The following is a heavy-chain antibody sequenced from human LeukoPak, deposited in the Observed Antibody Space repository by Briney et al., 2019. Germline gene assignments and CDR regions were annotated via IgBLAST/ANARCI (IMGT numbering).Heavy chain of an antibody. CDR1: GFTFSSNA. CDR3: ARDLGDFYYISPDFDY. CDR2: ISYDGSNK. Sequence: GSLRLPCAASGFTFSSNALHWVRQAPGKGLEWVAVISYDGSNKYYADSVKGRFTISRDNSKNTLFLQMNSLRVEDTAVYYCARDLGDFYYISPDFDYWGQGALVTVSS. D-gene: IGHD3-9*01. J-gene: IGHJ4*02. V-gene: IGHV3-30*04.